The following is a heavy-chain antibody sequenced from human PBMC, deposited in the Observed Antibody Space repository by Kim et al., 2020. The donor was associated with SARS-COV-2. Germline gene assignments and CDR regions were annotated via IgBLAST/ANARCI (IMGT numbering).Heavy chain of an antibody. CDR1: GGSISSYY. J-gene: IGHJ4*02. D-gene: IGHD3-10*01. Sequence: SETLSLTCTVSGGSISSYYWSWIRQPPGKGLEWIGYIYYSGSTNYNPSLKSRVTISVDTSKNQFSLKLSSVTAADTAVYYCARGITMVRGVMSYYFDYWGQGTLVTVSS. CDR3: ARGITMVRGVMSYYFDY. CDR2: IYYSGST. V-gene: IGHV4-59*01.